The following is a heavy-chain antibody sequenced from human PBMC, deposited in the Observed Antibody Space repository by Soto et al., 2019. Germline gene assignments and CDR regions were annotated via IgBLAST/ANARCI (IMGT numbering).Heavy chain of an antibody. D-gene: IGHD3-10*01. CDR3: ASNYGSGYRAFDS. V-gene: IGHV1-69*02. J-gene: IGHJ4*02. CDR2: VNPILSMS. CDR1: GDTFNFYS. Sequence: QVQLVQSGAEVKSAGSSVKVSCKASGDTFNFYSINWVRQAPGLGLEWVGRVNPILSMSNYAQRFQGRVTMNAHKSTGTAYMELRRLRSEDTAIYYCASNYGSGYRAFDSWGQGALVTVSS.